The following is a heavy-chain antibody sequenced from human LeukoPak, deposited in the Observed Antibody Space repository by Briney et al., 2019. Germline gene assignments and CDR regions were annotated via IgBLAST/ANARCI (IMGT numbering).Heavy chain of an antibody. CDR1: GFTVMNNY. CDR2: IYSGGST. V-gene: IGHV3-66*01. J-gene: IGHJ6*02. CDR3: AKEEGGYGMDV. Sequence: PGGSLRLSCAASGFTVMNNYMSWVRQAPGKGLEWVSVIYSGGSTYYADSVKGRFTISRDNSKNTVFPQMNSLRAEDTAMYYCAKEEGGYGMDVWGQGTTVTVSS. D-gene: IGHD3-16*01.